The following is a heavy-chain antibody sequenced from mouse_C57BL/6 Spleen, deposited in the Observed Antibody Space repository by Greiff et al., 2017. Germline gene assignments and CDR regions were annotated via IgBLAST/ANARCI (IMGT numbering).Heavy chain of an antibody. V-gene: IGHV1-72*01. Sequence: QVQLQQPGAELVKPGASVTLSCKASGYTFTSYWMHWVKQRPGRGLEWIGRIDPNSGGTKYNEKFKSKATLTVDKPSSTAYMQLSSLTSEDSAVYYCAREGDYYGSGGFAYWGQGALVSVSA. CDR2: IDPNSGGT. CDR3: AREGDYYGSGGFAY. D-gene: IGHD1-1*01. CDR1: GYTFTSYW. J-gene: IGHJ3*01.